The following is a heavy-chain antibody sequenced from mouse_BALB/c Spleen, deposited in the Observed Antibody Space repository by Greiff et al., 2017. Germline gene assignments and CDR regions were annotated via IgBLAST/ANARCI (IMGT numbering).Heavy chain of an antibody. CDR1: GYSFTSYW. CDR3: ARKRNDRVIDY. CDR2: IDPSDSET. V-gene: IGHV1S127*01. D-gene: IGHD2-14*01. Sequence: QVQLQQSGPELVRPGASVKISCKASGYSFTSYWMHWVKQRPGQGLEWIGMIDPSDSETRFNQKFKDKATLTVDKSSSTAYMQLSSLTSEDSAVYYCARKRNDRVIDYWGQGTTLTVSS. J-gene: IGHJ2*01.